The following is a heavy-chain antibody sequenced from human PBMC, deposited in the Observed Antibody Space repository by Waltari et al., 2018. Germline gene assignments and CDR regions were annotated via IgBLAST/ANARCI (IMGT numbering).Heavy chain of an antibody. CDR1: GYTLTELS. J-gene: IGHJ6*02. CDR3: ATDLADCSGGSCSLYYGMDV. D-gene: IGHD2-15*01. Sequence: QVQLVQSGAEVKKPGASVKVSCKVSGYTLTELSMHWVRQAPGKGLEWMGGFDPEDGETIYAQKFQGRVTMTEDTSTDTAYMELSSLRSEDTAVYYCATDLADCSGGSCSLYYGMDVWGQGTTVTVSS. CDR2: FDPEDGET. V-gene: IGHV1-24*01.